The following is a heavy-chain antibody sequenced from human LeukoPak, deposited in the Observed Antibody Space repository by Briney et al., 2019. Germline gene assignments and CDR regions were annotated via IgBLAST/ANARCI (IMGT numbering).Heavy chain of an antibody. J-gene: IGHJ4*02. Sequence: SETLSLTCTVSGGSISSYYWSWIRQPPGKGLEWIGYIYYSGGTNYNPSLKSRVTISVDTSKNQFSLKLSSVTAADTAVYYCARDRDPGEYDYWGQGILVTVSS. CDR3: ARDRDPGEYDY. CDR1: GGSISSYY. CDR2: IYYSGGT. D-gene: IGHD3-16*01. V-gene: IGHV4-59*01.